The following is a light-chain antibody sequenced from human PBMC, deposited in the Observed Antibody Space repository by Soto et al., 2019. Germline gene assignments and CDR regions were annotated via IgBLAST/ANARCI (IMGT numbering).Light chain of an antibody. Sequence: SYELTQTPSVSVAPGQTASITCGGNNIGSKSVHWYQQKPGQAPVLVVSDDSDRPSGIPERFSGSKSGNTATLTFSRVEAGDEADYYCQVWESSSDHPVVFGGGTKLTVL. CDR3: QVWESSSDHPVV. J-gene: IGLJ2*01. CDR1: NIGSKS. V-gene: IGLV3-21*02. CDR2: DDS.